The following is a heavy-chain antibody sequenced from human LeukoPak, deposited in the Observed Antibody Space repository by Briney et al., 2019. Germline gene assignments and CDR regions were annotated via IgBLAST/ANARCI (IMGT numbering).Heavy chain of an antibody. D-gene: IGHD4-17*01. CDR1: GFTFSSYS. V-gene: IGHV3-21*01. Sequence: KPGGSLRLSCAASGFTFSSYSMNWVRQAPGKGLEWVSSISTSSSYIYYADSVKGRFTISRDNAKNSLYLQMNSLRAEDTAVYYCAREISNYGDHYFDYWGQGTLVIVSS. CDR3: AREISNYGDHYFDY. CDR2: ISTSSSYI. J-gene: IGHJ4*02.